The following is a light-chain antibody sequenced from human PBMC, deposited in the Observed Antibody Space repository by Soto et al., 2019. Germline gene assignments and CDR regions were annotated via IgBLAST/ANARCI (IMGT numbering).Light chain of an antibody. V-gene: IGKV4-1*01. CDR3: QQYYSTLLIT. J-gene: IGKJ5*01. Sequence: DIVMTQSPDSLAVSLGERVTINCKSSQSVLYSSNNKNYLAWYQQKPGQPPKLLIYWASTRESGVPDRFSGSGSGTDFTLTISNLQAEDVAVYYCQQYYSTLLITFGQGTRLEIK. CDR2: WAS. CDR1: QSVLYSSNNKNY.